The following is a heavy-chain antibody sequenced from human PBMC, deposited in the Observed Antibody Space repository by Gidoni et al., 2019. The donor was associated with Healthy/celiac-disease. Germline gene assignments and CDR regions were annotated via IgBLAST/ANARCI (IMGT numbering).Heavy chain of an antibody. CDR2: IRSSSSTI. V-gene: IGHV3-48*01. D-gene: IGHD3-3*01. J-gene: IGHJ6*03. Sequence: EVQQVESGGGLVQPGGSLRLSCAAYGFTFSSYSMNWVRQAQGKGLEWVSYIRSSSSTIYYADSVKGRFTISRDNAKNSLYLQMHSLRAEDTAVDYCARDAYRITIFGVVPYYYYMDVWGKGTTVTVSS. CDR3: ARDAYRITIFGVVPYYYYMDV. CDR1: GFTFSSYS.